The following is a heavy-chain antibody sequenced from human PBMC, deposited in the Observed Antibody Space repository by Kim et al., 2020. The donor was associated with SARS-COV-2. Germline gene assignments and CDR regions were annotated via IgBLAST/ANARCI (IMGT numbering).Heavy chain of an antibody. CDR1: GFTFTDAW. Sequence: GGSLRLSCVASGFTFTDAWMNWVRQAPGKGLEWVARIKIKADGGTTDYTAPVKDRFTISRDDSKNTVSLHINSLKTEDTAVYYCAAYGGHDYWGQGTLVTVSS. V-gene: IGHV3-15*01. CDR3: AAYGGHDY. CDR2: IKIKADGGTT. J-gene: IGHJ4*02. D-gene: IGHD4-17*01.